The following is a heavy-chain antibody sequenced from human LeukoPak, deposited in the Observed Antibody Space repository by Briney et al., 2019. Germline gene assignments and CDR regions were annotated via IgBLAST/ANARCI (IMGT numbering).Heavy chain of an antibody. J-gene: IGHJ4*02. CDR2: TYYRSKWYN. CDR1: GDSVSSNSAA. D-gene: IGHD6-13*01. CDR3: ARDYTSLAAVPGLYYFDY. Sequence: SQTLSLTCAISGDSVSSNSAAWNWIRQSPSRGLEWLGSTYYRSKWYNDYAVSVKSRITINPDTSKNQFSLQLNSVTPEDTAVYYCARDYTSLAAVPGLYYFDYWGQGTLVTVSS. V-gene: IGHV6-1*01.